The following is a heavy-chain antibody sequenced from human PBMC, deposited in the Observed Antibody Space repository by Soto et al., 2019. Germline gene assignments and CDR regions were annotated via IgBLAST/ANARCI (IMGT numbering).Heavy chain of an antibody. Sequence: QVQLQQWGAGLLKPSEILSLTCAVYGGSFSGYYWSWIRQPPGKGLEWIGEINHSGSTNYNPSLKSRVTISVDTSKNQFSLKLSSVTAADTAVYYCAGSGYLGATIGKHFDYWGQGTLVTVSS. CDR1: GGSFSGYY. D-gene: IGHD1-26*01. J-gene: IGHJ4*02. CDR2: INHSGST. CDR3: AGSGYLGATIGKHFDY. V-gene: IGHV4-34*01.